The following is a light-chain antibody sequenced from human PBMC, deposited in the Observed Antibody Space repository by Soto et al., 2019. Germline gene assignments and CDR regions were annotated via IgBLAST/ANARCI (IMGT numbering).Light chain of an antibody. V-gene: IGLV2-14*01. CDR1: SSDVGGYNY. J-gene: IGLJ1*01. CDR3: SAYTSSSTLTFYV. Sequence: QSALTQPASVSGSPGQSITISCTGTSSDVGGYNYVSWYQQHPGKAPKLMMYDVSNRPSGVSNRCSGSKSGNTASLTISGLQAEEEADYYCSAYTSSSTLTFYVFGTGTKVTVL. CDR2: DVS.